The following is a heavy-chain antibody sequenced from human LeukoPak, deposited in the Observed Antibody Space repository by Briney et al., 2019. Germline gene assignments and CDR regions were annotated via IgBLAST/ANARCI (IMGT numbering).Heavy chain of an antibody. V-gene: IGHV3-30*03. CDR1: GFTFSSYG. CDR2: ISYDGSNK. CDR3: ARRTGTTYYYYYMDV. Sequence: PGRSLRLSCAASGFTFSSYGMHWVRQAPGKGLEWVAVISYDGSNKYYADSVKGRFTISRDNAKNSLYLQMNSLRAEDTAVYYCARRTGTTYYYYYMDVWGKGTTVTVSS. D-gene: IGHD1-7*01. J-gene: IGHJ6*03.